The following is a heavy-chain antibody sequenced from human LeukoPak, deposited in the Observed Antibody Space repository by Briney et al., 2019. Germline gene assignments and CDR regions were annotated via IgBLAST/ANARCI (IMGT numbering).Heavy chain of an antibody. V-gene: IGHV3-21*01. Sequence: PGGSLRLSCAASGFTFSSYSMNWVRQAPGKGLEWVSSISSSSYIYYADSVKGRFTISRDNAKNSLYLQMNSLRAEDTAVYYCARVNSQYSSSWYFDYWGQGTLVTVSS. CDR1: GFTFSSYS. CDR2: ISSSSYI. D-gene: IGHD6-13*01. CDR3: ARVNSQYSSSWYFDY. J-gene: IGHJ4*02.